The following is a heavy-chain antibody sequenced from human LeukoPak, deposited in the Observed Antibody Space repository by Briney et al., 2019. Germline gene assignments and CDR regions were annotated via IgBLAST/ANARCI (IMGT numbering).Heavy chain of an antibody. D-gene: IGHD2-15*01. CDR1: GYTLTNYG. V-gene: IGHV1-18*01. J-gene: IGHJ4*02. CDR3: ARDCIGCHGFDY. CDR2: ISAYSDNT. Sequence: ASVKVSCKTSGYTLTNYGISWVRQAPGQGLEWMGWISAYSDNTNYAQKFQGRVTMTSDTSTSTAYMELRSLISDDTAVYYCARDCIGCHGFDYWGQGTLVTVSS.